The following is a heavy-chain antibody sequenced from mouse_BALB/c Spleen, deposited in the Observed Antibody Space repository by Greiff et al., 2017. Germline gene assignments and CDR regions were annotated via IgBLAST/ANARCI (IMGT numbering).Heavy chain of an antibody. CDR3: AREDGNDLKGAMDY. CDR2: ISTYYGDA. V-gene: IGHV1S137*01. J-gene: IGHJ4*01. D-gene: IGHD2-2*01. CDR1: GYTFTDYA. Sequence: QVQLKQSGAELVRPGVSVKISCKGSGYTFTDYAMHWVKQSHAKSLEWIGVISTYYGDASYNQKFKGKATMTVDKSSSTAYMELARLTSEDSAIYYCAREDGNDLKGAMDYWGQGTSVTVSS.